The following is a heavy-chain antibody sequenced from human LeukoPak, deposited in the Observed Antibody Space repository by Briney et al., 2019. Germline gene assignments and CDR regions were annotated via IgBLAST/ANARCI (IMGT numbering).Heavy chain of an antibody. D-gene: IGHD5-12*01. J-gene: IGHJ6*02. CDR1: GGSISSYY. Sequence: PSETLSLTCTVSGGSISSYYWSWIRQPPGKGLEWIGYIYYSGSTNYNPSLESRVTISVDTSKNQSSLKLSSVTAADTAVYYCAWGSGYDVGPYYYYGMDVWGQGTTVTVSS. V-gene: IGHV4-59*08. CDR2: IYYSGST. CDR3: AWGSGYDVGPYYYYGMDV.